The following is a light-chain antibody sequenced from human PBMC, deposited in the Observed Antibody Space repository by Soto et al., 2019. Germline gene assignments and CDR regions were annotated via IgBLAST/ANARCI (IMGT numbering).Light chain of an antibody. Sequence: DIQLTKSPSFLSASVGDRVTITCRASQGISSYLAWYQQKPGKAPKLLIYAASTLQSGVPSRFSGSGSATEFTLTISSLQPEDFATYYCQQLNSYLLFGGGTKV. CDR2: AAS. V-gene: IGKV1-9*01. CDR1: QGISSY. J-gene: IGKJ4*01. CDR3: QQLNSYLL.